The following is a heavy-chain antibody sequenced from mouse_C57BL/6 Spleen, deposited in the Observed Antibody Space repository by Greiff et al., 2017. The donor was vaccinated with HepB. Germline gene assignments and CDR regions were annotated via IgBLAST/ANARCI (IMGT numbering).Heavy chain of an antibody. CDR1: GFTFSDYY. Sequence: EVQLVESEAGLVQPGSSMKLSCTASGFTFSDYYMAWVRQVPEKGLEWVANINSDGSSTYYLDSLKSRFILSRDNAKNILYLQVSSLKSEDTATYYCARERGVYVLYGNWGKGTTLTVCS. V-gene: IGHV5-16*01. D-gene: IGHD1-1*02. CDR2: INSDGSST. CDR3: ARERGVYVLYGN. J-gene: IGHJ2*01.